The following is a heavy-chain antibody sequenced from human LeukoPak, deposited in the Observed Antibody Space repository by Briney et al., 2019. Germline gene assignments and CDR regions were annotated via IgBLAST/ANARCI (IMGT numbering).Heavy chain of an antibody. D-gene: IGHD2-8*01. CDR3: ARGAYPTDLMLYGDY. Sequence: ASVKVSCKASGYTFTSYYMHWVRQAPGQGLEWMGIISPSGGSTSYAQKFQGRVTMTRDTSTSTVYMELSSLRSEDTAVYYCARGAYPTDLMLYGDYWGQGTLVTVSS. V-gene: IGHV1-46*01. CDR1: GYTFTSYY. J-gene: IGHJ4*02. CDR2: ISPSGGST.